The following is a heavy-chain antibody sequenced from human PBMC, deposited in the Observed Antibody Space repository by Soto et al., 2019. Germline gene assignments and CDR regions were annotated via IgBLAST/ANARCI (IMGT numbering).Heavy chain of an antibody. D-gene: IGHD4-4*01. V-gene: IGHV1-69*13. CDR2: IIPIFGTA. CDR3: ASRDYSNDYYYGMDV. J-gene: IGHJ6*02. CDR1: GGTFSSYA. Sequence: GASVKVSCKASGGTFSSYAISWVRQAPGQGLEWMGGIIPIFGTANYAQKFQGRVTITADESTSTAYMELSSLRSEDTAVYYCASRDYSNDYYYGMDVWGQGTTVTVSS.